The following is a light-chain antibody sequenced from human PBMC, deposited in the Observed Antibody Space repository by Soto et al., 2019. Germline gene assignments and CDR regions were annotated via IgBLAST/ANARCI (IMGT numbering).Light chain of an antibody. CDR2: DDA. V-gene: IGLV3-21*02. J-gene: IGLJ2*01. Sequence: SYELTQPPSLSVAPGQTARLTCGGSNIGSKTVHWYQQKPGQAPVLVVYDDADRPSGIPERFSGSNSGNTAALTISRVEAGHEADYYCQVWDANTDHVVFGGGTKLTVL. CDR3: QVWDANTDHVV. CDR1: NIGSKT.